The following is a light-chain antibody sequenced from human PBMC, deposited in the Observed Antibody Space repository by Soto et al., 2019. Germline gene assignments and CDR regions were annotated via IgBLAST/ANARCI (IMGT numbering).Light chain of an antibody. J-gene: IGKJ3*01. V-gene: IGKV1-27*01. CDR2: DAS. CDR1: QATAYY. CDR3: QKYNRAPFT. Sequence: DLQMTQSPSSLSASVGDSVTMTCRASQATAYYLAWYQQKPGQAPNLLIYDASTLQSGVPSRFSGSGSGTDFTLTISSLQPEDVATYYCQKYNRAPFTFGPGTKVDLK.